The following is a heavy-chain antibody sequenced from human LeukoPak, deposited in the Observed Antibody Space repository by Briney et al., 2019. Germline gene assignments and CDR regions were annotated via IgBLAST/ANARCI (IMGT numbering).Heavy chain of an antibody. CDR2: IYYSGST. J-gene: IGHJ4*02. V-gene: IGHV4-39*01. CDR3: ARRSDIVLMVYAMPSVYFDY. D-gene: IGHD2-8*01. Sequence: SETLSLTCTVSGGSISSSSYYWGWIRQPPGKGLEWIGSIYYSGSTYYNPSLKSRVTISVDTSKNQFSLKLSSVIAADTAVYYCARRSDIVLMVYAMPSVYFDYWGQGTLVTVSS. CDR1: GGSISSSSYY.